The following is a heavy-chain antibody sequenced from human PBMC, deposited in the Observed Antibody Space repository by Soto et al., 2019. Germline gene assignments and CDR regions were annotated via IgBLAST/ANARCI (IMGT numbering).Heavy chain of an antibody. CDR3: AGWGGHDYNY. D-gene: IGHD4-4*01. CDR1: GFTFTDFY. J-gene: IGHJ4*02. Sequence: EVQLVQYGGGLVQPGGSLRLSCVGSGFTFTDFYMNWVRQAPGKGLEWVANIRPDGSETNYVESVKGRFTTSRDNAKNSLVLQMNSLRADDTSVYYCAGWGGHDYNYWGQGILVTVSS. CDR2: IRPDGSET. V-gene: IGHV3-7*03.